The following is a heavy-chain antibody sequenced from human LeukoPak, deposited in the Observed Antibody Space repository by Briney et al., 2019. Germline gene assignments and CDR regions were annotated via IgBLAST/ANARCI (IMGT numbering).Heavy chain of an antibody. Sequence: SETLSLTCTVSGGSISSDHWSWIRQPAGKGLEWIGRIYTSGSTNYNPSLKSRVTMSVDTSKNQFSLKLSSVTAADTAVYYCARKNYCSGGSCPNAFDIWGQGTMVTVSS. D-gene: IGHD2-15*01. J-gene: IGHJ3*02. CDR3: ARKNYCSGGSCPNAFDI. V-gene: IGHV4-4*07. CDR2: IYTSGST. CDR1: GGSISSDH.